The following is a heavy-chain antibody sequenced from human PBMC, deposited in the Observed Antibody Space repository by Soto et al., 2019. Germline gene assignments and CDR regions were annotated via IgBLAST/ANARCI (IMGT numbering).Heavy chain of an antibody. V-gene: IGHV3-30-3*01. CDR3: ARWVKCSGGSCYRYYFDY. D-gene: IGHD2-15*01. CDR1: GFTFSSYA. J-gene: IGHJ4*02. CDR2: ISYDGSNK. Sequence: PGGSLRLSCAASGFTFSSYAMHWVRQAPGKGLEWVAFISYDGSNKYYADSVKGRFTISRDNSKNTLYLQMNSLRAEDTAVYYCARWVKCSGGSCYRYYFDYWGQGT.